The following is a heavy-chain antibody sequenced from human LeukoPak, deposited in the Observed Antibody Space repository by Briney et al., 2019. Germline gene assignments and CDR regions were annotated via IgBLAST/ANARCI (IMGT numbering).Heavy chain of an antibody. CDR2: INPNSGGT. CDR1: GYTFTGYY. J-gene: IGHJ6*03. D-gene: IGHD6-19*01. V-gene: IGHV1-2*02. CDR3: ARWGFSSGWYYYYYYMDV. Sequence: ASVKVSCKASGYTFTGYYMHWVRQAPGQGLEWMGWINPNSGGTNYAQKFQGRVTMTRDTSISTAYMELSRLRSDDTAVYYCARWGFSSGWYYYYYYMDVWGKGTTVTVSS.